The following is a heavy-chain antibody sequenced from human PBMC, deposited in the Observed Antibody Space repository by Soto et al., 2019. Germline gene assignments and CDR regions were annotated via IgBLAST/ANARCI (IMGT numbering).Heavy chain of an antibody. V-gene: IGHV3-23*01. J-gene: IGHJ6*02. CDR1: GFTFSNYA. D-gene: IGHD6-19*01. CDR2: ISDRGGST. Sequence: GGTLRLSCAASGFTFSNYAMAWVRQAPGEGLEWVSGISDRGGSTYYADSMTGRFTISRDNSKNTLYLQMNSLRAEDTAVYYCAKSTLTSGWHGMDVWGQGTTVTVSS. CDR3: AKSTLTSGWHGMDV.